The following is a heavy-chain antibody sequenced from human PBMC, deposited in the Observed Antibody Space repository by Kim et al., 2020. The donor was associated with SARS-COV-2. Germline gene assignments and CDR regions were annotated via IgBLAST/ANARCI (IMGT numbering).Heavy chain of an antibody. J-gene: IGHJ6*02. D-gene: IGHD4-4*01. V-gene: IGHV4-39*01. Sequence: YNPSLKRRVTISVDTSKNPFSLKLSSVTAADTAVYYCARPAYSRGNGMDVWGQGTTVTVSS. CDR3: ARPAYSRGNGMDV.